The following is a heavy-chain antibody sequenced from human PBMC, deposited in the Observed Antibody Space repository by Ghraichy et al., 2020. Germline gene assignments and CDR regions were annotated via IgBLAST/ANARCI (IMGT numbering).Heavy chain of an antibody. J-gene: IGHJ4*02. CDR3: ARVKVSGYFDY. CDR1: GGSISSYY. CDR2: IYYSGST. Sequence: SETLSLTCTVSGGSISSYYWSWIRQPPGKGLEWIGYIYYSGSTNYNPSLKSRVTISVDTSKNQFSLKLSSVTAADTAVYYCARVKVSGYFDYWGQGTLVTVSS. D-gene: IGHD1-14*01. V-gene: IGHV4-59*01.